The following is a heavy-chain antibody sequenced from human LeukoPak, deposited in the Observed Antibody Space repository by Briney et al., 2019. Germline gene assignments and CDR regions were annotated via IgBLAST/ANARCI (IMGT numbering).Heavy chain of an antibody. V-gene: IGHV3-23*01. CDR1: GFTFSSYA. J-gene: IGHJ4*02. D-gene: IGHD3-22*01. Sequence: PGGSLRLSCAASGFTFSSYAMSWVRQAPGKGLEWVSAISGSGGSTYYADSVKGRSTISRDNSKNTLYLQMNSLRAEDTAVYYCAPTFAYDSSGYHFDYWGQGTLVTVSS. CDR3: APTFAYDSSGYHFDY. CDR2: ISGSGGST.